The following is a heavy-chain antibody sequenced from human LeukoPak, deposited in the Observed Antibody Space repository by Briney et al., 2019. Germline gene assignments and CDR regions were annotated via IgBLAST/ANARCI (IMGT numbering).Heavy chain of an antibody. CDR3: ARIWQQLIAAPVDY. J-gene: IGHJ4*02. D-gene: IGHD6-13*01. CDR1: GFTSSSYE. Sequence: GGTLRLSRAASGFTSSSYEMNWGCQAPGKGQEWVANVKEGGSEKYYMDSVGGRFTISRDNAKSSLSLQMNSLRVEDTAVYYCARIWQQLIAAPVDYWGQGALVTVSS. V-gene: IGHV3-7*01. CDR2: VKEGGSEK.